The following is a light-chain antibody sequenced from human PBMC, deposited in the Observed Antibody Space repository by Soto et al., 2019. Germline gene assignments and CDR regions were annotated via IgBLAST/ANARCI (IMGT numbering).Light chain of an antibody. Sequence: EIVLTQSPGTLSLSPGERATLSCRASQSVDSNLAWYQQKPGQAPRLLIYGASTSATGIPDRFRGSGSGTEFTLTISSLQSEDFAVYYCQQYDSWPLTFGGGTKVDIK. CDR1: QSVDSN. CDR2: GAS. J-gene: IGKJ4*01. V-gene: IGKV3D-15*01. CDR3: QQYDSWPLT.